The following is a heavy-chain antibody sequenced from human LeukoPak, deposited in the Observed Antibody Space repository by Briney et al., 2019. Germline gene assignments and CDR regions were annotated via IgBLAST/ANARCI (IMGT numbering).Heavy chain of an antibody. CDR1: GFTFSSYW. D-gene: IGHD6-19*01. CDR3: ARDRGSSGWFIRAFGYFDL. Sequence: PGGSLRLSCAASGFTFSSYWMHWVRQAPGKGLVWVSRINSDGSSTSYADSVKGRFTISRDNAKNTLYLQMNSLRAEDTAVYYCARDRGSSGWFIRAFGYFDLWGRGTLATVSS. J-gene: IGHJ2*01. V-gene: IGHV3-74*01. CDR2: INSDGSST.